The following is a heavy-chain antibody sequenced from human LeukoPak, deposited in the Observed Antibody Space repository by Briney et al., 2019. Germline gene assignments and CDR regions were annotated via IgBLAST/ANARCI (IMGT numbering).Heavy chain of an antibody. D-gene: IGHD3-22*01. J-gene: IGHJ4*02. CDR3: ARTLYYDSSGYRPDY. Sequence: GESLKISCQGSGYRFTNYWIAWVRQMPGKGLEWMGFIYPGDSDTRYGPSFQGQVTISADKSINTAYLQWSSLKASDTAMYYCARTLYYDSSGYRPDYWGQGTQVTVSS. V-gene: IGHV5-51*01. CDR1: GYRFTNYW. CDR2: IYPGDSDT.